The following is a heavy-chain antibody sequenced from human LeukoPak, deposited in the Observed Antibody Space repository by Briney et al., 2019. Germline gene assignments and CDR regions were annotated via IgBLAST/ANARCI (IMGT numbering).Heavy chain of an antibody. CDR3: ARVRAEGYSSSWYYSPGFDY. CDR1: GYTFTGYY. CDR2: INPNSGGT. V-gene: IGHV1-2*02. J-gene: IGHJ4*02. D-gene: IGHD6-13*01. Sequence: ASVKVSCKASGYTFTGYYMHWVRQAPGQGLEWMGWINPNSGGTNYAQKFQGRVTMTRDTSISTAYMELSRLRSDDTAVYYCARVRAEGYSSSWYYSPGFDYWAQGTLVTVSS.